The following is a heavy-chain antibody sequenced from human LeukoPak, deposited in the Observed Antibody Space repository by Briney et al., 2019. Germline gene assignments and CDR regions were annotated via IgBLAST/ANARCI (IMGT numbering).Heavy chain of an antibody. CDR3: AREEYYYDSRGYYHNYFDY. D-gene: IGHD3-22*01. CDR1: GGTFSSYA. J-gene: IGHJ4*02. V-gene: IGHV1-69*13. CDR2: IIPIFGTA. Sequence: ASVKVSCKASGGTFSSYAISWVRQAPGQGLEWMGGIIPIFGTANYAQKFQGRVTITADESTSTAYMELSSLRSEDTAVYYCAREEYYYDSRGYYHNYFDYWGQGTLVTVSS.